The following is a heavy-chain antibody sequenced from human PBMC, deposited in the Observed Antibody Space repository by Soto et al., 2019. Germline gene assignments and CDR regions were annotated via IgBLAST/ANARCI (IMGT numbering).Heavy chain of an antibody. CDR1: GGTYSSYA. CDR2: IIPIFGRA. V-gene: IGHV1-69*13. D-gene: IGHD1-26*01. CDR3: AASSGTYREGVDY. J-gene: IGHJ4*02. Sequence: SVKVSCKASGGTYSSYAISWVRQAPGQGLEWLAGIIPIFGRANYAQKFQGRVTITADESTNTAYMELSSLRSEDTAVFYCAASSGTYREGVDYWGQGTLVTVSS.